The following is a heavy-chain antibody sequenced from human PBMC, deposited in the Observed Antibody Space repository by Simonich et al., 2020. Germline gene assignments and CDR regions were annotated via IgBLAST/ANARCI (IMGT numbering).Heavy chain of an antibody. J-gene: IGHJ3*02. CDR2: IYYSGST. CDR3: ARHAGFAFDI. V-gene: IGHV4-39*01. Sequence: QLQLQESGPGLVKPSETLSLTCPVSGGSISSSSYYWGWNRQPPGKGLEWIGSIYYSGSTYSNPTLKSQFTISVDTSKNQFSLKMSSVTAADTAVYDCARHAGFAFDIWGQGTMVTVSS. CDR1: GGSISSSSYY. D-gene: IGHD6-13*01.